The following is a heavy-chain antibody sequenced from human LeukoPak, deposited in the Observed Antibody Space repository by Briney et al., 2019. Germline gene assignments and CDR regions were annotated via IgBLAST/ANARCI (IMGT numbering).Heavy chain of an antibody. Sequence: PSKTLSLTCAVSGGSISSGGYSWSWIRQPPGKGLEWIGYIYHSGSTYYNPSLKSRVTISVDRSKNQFSLKLSSVTAADTGVYYCASEIAVAGNSVTPGAFDIWGQGTMVTVSS. V-gene: IGHV4-30-2*01. CDR2: IYHSGST. J-gene: IGHJ3*02. CDR1: GGSISSGGYS. CDR3: ASEIAVAGNSVTPGAFDI. D-gene: IGHD6-19*01.